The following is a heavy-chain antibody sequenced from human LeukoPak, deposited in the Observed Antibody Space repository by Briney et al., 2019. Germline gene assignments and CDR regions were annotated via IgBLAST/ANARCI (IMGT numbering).Heavy chain of an antibody. Sequence: PGGSLRLSCAASGITVSSNYMSWVRQAPGKGLEWVSVFYPAGSTYYTDSVRGRFIISRDNSKNTLYLQMNSLRAEDTAVYYCARDIEDASGREGEPDAFDIWGQGTVVTVSS. V-gene: IGHV3-53*01. J-gene: IGHJ3*02. CDR3: ARDIEDASGREGEPDAFDI. CDR2: FYPAGST. D-gene: IGHD3-10*01. CDR1: GITVSSNY.